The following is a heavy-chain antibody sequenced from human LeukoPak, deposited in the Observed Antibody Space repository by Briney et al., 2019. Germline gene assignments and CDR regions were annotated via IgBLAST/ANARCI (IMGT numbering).Heavy chain of an antibody. CDR3: ARDSLYSSSWFDAFDI. CDR1: GFTFSSYS. J-gene: IGHJ3*02. D-gene: IGHD6-13*01. Sequence: GGSLRLSCAASGFTFSSYSMTWVRQAPGKGLEWVSSISSSSSYIYYADSVKGRFTISRDNSKNSLYLQMNSLRAEDTAAYYCARDSLYSSSWFDAFDIWGQGTMVTVSS. CDR2: ISSSSSYI. V-gene: IGHV3-21*01.